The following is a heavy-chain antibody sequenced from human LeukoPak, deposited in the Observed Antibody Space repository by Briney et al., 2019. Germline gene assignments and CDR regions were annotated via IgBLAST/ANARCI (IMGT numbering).Heavy chain of an antibody. CDR1: GFTFSSYA. V-gene: IGHV3-23*01. D-gene: IGHD3-16*02. CDR3: AKVQDLFGGVIAFFDY. J-gene: IGHJ4*02. CDR2: ISGSGGST. Sequence: GGSLRLSCAASGFTFSSYAMSWVRQAPGKGLEWVSAISGSGGSTYYADSVKGRFTISRDNSKNTLYLQMNSLRAEDTAVYYCAKVQDLFGGVIAFFDYWGQGTLVTVSS.